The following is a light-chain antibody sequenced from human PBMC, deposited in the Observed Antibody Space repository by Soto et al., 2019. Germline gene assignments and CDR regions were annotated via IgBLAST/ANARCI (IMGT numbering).Light chain of an antibody. CDR3: QQYNSYSRFT. Sequence: DIQMTQSPSTLSASVGDRVTITCRASQSISGWLAWYQQKPGKAPKLLIYKASSLESGVPSRFIGSGSGTEFPLTISSLQPDDFATYYCQQYNSYSRFTFGPGTKVDIK. J-gene: IGKJ3*01. V-gene: IGKV1-5*03. CDR1: QSISGW. CDR2: KAS.